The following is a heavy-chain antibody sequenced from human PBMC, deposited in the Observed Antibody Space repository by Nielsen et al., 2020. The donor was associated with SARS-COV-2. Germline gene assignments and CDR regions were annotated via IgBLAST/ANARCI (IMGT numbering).Heavy chain of an antibody. Sequence: ASVKVSCKASGYTFTSYYMHWVRQAPGQGLEWMGIINPSGGSTSYAQKFQGRVTMTRDTSTSTVYMELSSLRSEDTAVYYCARWGPYYYDSSGYFGDYWGQGTLVTVSS. V-gene: IGHV1-46*01. CDR2: INPSGGST. D-gene: IGHD3-22*01. CDR1: GYTFTSYY. CDR3: ARWGPYYYDSSGYFGDY. J-gene: IGHJ4*02.